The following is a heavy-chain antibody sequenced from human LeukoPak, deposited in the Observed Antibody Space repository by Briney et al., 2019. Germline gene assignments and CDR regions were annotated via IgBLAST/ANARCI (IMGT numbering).Heavy chain of an antibody. CDR2: IHSSGST. D-gene: IGHD3-22*01. CDR1: GDSISGYY. CDR3: ARGYYDSSGYSNPFDY. J-gene: IGHJ4*02. Sequence: SETLSLTCTVSGDSISGYYWSWIRQTPGKGLEWIACIHSSGSTNYNPSLKSRVTISVDTSKNQFSLRLTSVTAADTAVYFCARGYYDSSGYSNPFDYWGQGALVTVSS. V-gene: IGHV4-4*09.